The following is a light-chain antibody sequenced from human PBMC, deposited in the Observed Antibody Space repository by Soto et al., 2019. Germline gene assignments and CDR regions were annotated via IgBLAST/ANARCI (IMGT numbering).Light chain of an antibody. CDR1: QGVTTN. Sequence: EIVMTQSPATLSVSPGESATLSCRAGQGVTTNFAWYQQKSGQSPRLLIYDVSIRATGVPARLSGTGSETDFTLTISGLQSEESAVDFGQQYNNWPFSFVQGTRLEIK. CDR2: DVS. J-gene: IGKJ5*01. CDR3: QQYNNWPFS. V-gene: IGKV3-15*01.